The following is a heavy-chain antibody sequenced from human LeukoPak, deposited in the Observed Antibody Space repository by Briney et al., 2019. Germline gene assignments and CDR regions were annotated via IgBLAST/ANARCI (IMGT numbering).Heavy chain of an antibody. V-gene: IGHV3-21*01. CDR1: GCTFSNYA. J-gene: IGHJ3*02. D-gene: IGHD4-17*01. Sequence: GASLRLSCAASGCTFSNYAMNWVRQPPGKGLEWVSSITSSSSNIYYADSVNGRFNISRDNAKNSLYLQMNSLRAEDTAVYYCARPPGRGGNGDFDAFDIWGQGTMVTVSS. CDR3: ARPPGRGGNGDFDAFDI. CDR2: ITSSSSNI.